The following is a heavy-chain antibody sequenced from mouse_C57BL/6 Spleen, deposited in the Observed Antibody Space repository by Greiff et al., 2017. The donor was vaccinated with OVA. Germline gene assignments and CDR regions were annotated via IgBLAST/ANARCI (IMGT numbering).Heavy chain of an antibody. Sequence: EVQVVESGGGLVQPKGSLKLSCAASGFSFNTYAMNWVRQAPGKGLEWVARIRSKSNNYATYYADSVKDRFTISRDDSESMLYLQMNNLKTEDTAMYYCVRRDGYGAMDYWGQGTSVTVSS. D-gene: IGHD2-3*01. J-gene: IGHJ4*01. CDR2: IRSKSNNYAT. CDR1: GFSFNTYA. V-gene: IGHV10-1*01. CDR3: VRRDGYGAMDY.